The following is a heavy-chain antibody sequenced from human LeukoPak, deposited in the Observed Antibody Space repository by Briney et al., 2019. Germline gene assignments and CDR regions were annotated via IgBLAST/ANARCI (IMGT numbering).Heavy chain of an antibody. D-gene: IGHD3-10*01. CDR3: ARASRYGSGTYYFDY. J-gene: IGHJ4*02. CDR1: GFTFSSYG. Sequence: GGSLRLSCAASGFTFSSYGMPWVRQAPGKGLEWVAVIWYDGSNKYYADSVKGRFTISRDNSKNTLYLQMNSLRAEDTAVYYCARASRYGSGTYYFDYWGQGTLVTVSS. V-gene: IGHV3-33*01. CDR2: IWYDGSNK.